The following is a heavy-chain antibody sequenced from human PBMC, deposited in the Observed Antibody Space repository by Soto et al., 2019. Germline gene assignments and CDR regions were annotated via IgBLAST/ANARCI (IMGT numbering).Heavy chain of an antibody. CDR1: GGTFSSYA. D-gene: IGHD2-2*01. J-gene: IGHJ6*02. CDR3: ARQGSTEYYYCGMDV. Sequence: QVQLVQSGAEVKKPGSSVKVSCKASGGTFSSYAINWVRQAPGQGLEWMGGIIRIFGTPDYAQRFQGRVTITADESTSTAYMELSSLRSEDNAVYYCARQGSTEYYYCGMDVGGQGTTGTVSS. V-gene: IGHV1-69*12. CDR2: IIRIFGTP.